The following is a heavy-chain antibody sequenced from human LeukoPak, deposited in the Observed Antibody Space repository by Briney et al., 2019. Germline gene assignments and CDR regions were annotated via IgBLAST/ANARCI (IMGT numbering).Heavy chain of an antibody. D-gene: IGHD6-19*01. V-gene: IGHV1-46*01. J-gene: IGHJ5*02. Sequence: ASVTVSCMASGYTFTSYYMHWVRQAPGQGREWMGIINPSGGSTSYAQKFQGRVTMTRDTATSTVYMELSSLRSEDTAVYYCARDNSSGWYGWFDPWGQGTLVTVSS. CDR1: GYTFTSYY. CDR3: ARDNSSGWYGWFDP. CDR2: INPSGGST.